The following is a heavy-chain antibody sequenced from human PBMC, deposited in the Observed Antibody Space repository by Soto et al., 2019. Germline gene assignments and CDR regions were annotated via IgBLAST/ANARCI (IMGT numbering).Heavy chain of an antibody. CDR2: INGRSNYK. J-gene: IGHJ4*02. CDR1: GFTLTTYT. D-gene: IGHD2-15*01. V-gene: IGHV3-21*02. CDR3: VREDGVVGVSSAFDS. Sequence: EVKLVESGGGLVAPGGSLRLSCVAPGFTLTTYTMNWVRQAPGTGLEWVASINGRSNYKYYSDSVKGRFTISRDNAQNSLFLQMGRLGPEDTAIYYCVREDGVVGVSSAFDSWGQGTLVTVSS.